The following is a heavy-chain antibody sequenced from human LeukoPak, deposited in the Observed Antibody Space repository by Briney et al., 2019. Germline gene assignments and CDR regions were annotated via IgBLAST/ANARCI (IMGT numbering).Heavy chain of an antibody. V-gene: IGHV3-30*04. CDR2: ISYDGSNK. Sequence: GRSLRLSCAASGFTFSSYAMHWVRQAPGKGLEWVAVISYDGSNKYYADSVKGRFTISRDNSKNTLYLQMNSLRAEDTAVYYCAREEGLYYDSSGYFDYWGQGTLVTVSS. CDR3: AREEGLYYDSSGYFDY. CDR1: GFTFSSYA. J-gene: IGHJ4*02. D-gene: IGHD3-22*01.